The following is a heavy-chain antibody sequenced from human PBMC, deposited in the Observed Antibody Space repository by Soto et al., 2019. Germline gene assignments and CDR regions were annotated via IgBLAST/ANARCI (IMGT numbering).Heavy chain of an antibody. D-gene: IGHD4-4*01. CDR2: IGTRGRTI. CDR1: GFTFSNYE. J-gene: IGHJ6*02. Sequence: LRLSCAASGFTFSNYEMNWVRQAPGKGLAWVSYIGTRGRTIYYADSVKGRFTISRDNAKNSLYLQMNRLRAEDTAVYYCARDPAIYSGKFDYGLDVWGQGTTVTVSS. CDR3: ARDPAIYSGKFDYGLDV. V-gene: IGHV3-48*03.